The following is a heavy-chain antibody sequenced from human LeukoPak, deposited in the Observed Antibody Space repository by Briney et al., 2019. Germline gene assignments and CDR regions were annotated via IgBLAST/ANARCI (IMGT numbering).Heavy chain of an antibody. D-gene: IGHD6-6*01. CDR3: ARDSIAARPVYYYYMDV. Sequence: GGSLRLSCAASGFTFSSYAMHWVRQAPGKGLEWVAVISYDGSNKYYADSVKGRFTISRDNSKNTLYLQMNSLRAEDTAVYYCARDSIAARPVYYYYMDVWGKGTTVTVSS. CDR2: ISYDGSNK. CDR1: GFTFSSYA. J-gene: IGHJ6*03. V-gene: IGHV3-30*04.